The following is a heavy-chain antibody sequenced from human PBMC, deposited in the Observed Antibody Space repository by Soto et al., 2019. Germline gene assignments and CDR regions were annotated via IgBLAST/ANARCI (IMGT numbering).Heavy chain of an antibody. CDR2: ISSNSAYI. J-gene: IGHJ5*02. D-gene: IGHD6-13*01. V-gene: IGHV3-21*01. Sequence: LRLSCAASGFTFRSFTMNWVRQAPGKGLEWVSTISSNSAYIYYTDALRGRFTISRDNAKNSLHLQMNSLGAEDTAVYYCTRDASRDSSARGWFDPWGPGTLVTVSS. CDR3: TRDASRDSSARGWFDP. CDR1: GFTFRSFT.